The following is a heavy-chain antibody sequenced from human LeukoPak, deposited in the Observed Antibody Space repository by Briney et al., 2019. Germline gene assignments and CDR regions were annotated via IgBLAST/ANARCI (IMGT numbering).Heavy chain of an antibody. CDR2: IRYDGSNK. CDR1: GFTFSSYG. V-gene: IGHV3-30*02. CDR3: AKSSRDFWSGYLLYYYYYYMDV. Sequence: HTGGSLRLSCAASGFTFSSYGMHWVRQAPGKGLEWVAFIRYDGSNKYYADSVKGRFTISRDNSKNTLYLQMNSLRAEDTAVYYCAKSSRDFWSGYLLYYYYYYMDVWGKGTTVTVSS. J-gene: IGHJ6*03. D-gene: IGHD3-3*01.